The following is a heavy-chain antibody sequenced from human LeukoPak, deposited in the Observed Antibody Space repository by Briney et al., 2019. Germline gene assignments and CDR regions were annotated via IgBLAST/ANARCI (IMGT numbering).Heavy chain of an antibody. V-gene: IGHV3-43D*03. J-gene: IGHJ4*02. D-gene: IGHD1-26*01. CDR2: ISWDGGST. CDR1: GFTFDDYA. CDR3: AKAHRGSGSYYQYFDY. Sequence: PGGSLRLSCAASGFTFDDYAMHWVRQAPGKGLEWVSLISWDGGSTYYADSVKGRFTISRDNSKNSLYLQMNSLRAEDTALYYCAKAHRGSGSYYQYFDYWGQGTLVTVSS.